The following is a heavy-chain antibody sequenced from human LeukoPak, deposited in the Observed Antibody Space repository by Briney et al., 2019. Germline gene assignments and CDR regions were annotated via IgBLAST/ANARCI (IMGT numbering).Heavy chain of an antibody. CDR2: TSVSSTTI. CDR3: ATGYDSFDY. V-gene: IGHV3-48*01. J-gene: IGHJ4*02. CDR1: GFSFSSYS. D-gene: IGHD2-15*01. Sequence: GGSLRLSCAASGFSFSSYSMNWVRQTPGKGLEWVSYTSVSSTTINYADSVKGRFTISRDKAKNSLYLQMNSLRADDTAVYYCATGYDSFDYWGQGTLVTVSS.